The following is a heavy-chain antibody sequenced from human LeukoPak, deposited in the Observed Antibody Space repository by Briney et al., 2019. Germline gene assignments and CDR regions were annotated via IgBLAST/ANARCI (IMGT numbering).Heavy chain of an antibody. CDR1: GFTFSSYG. CDR3: ARDQLGAVLYFDY. D-gene: IGHD1-1*01. J-gene: IGHJ4*02. CDR2: ITGSGGST. Sequence: GGTLRLSCAASGFTFSSYGMSWVRQAPGKGLEWVSAITGSGGSTYYADSVKGRFTISRDNSKNTLYLQINSLRVEDTAVYYCARDQLGAVLYFDYWGQGALVTVSS. V-gene: IGHV3-23*01.